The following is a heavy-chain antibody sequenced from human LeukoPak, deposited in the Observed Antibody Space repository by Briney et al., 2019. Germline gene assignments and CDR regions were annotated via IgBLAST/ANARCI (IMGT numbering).Heavy chain of an antibody. CDR3: ARGLARTSMVTRGGVRFDY. Sequence: SVKVSCKASGYTFTSYDINWVRQATGQGLEWMGWMNPNSGNTGYAQKFQGRVTMTRNTSISTAYMELSSLRSEDTAVYYCARGLARTSMVTRGGVRFDYWGQGTLVTVSS. V-gene: IGHV1-8*01. D-gene: IGHD5-18*01. CDR1: GYTFTSYD. CDR2: MNPNSGNT. J-gene: IGHJ4*02.